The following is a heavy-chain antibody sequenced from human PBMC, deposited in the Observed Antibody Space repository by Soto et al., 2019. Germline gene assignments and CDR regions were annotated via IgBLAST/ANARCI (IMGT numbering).Heavy chain of an antibody. Sequence: QVQLVQSGAEVKKPGASVKVSCKASGYTFSNYDISWVRQAPGQGLEWMAWISAHNGNKNYAENFQGRVTMTTDTSTSTAYLEVRSLSSDDTAVYYCVRGLLAYFGMDVWGQGTPVTVS. V-gene: IGHV1-18*01. J-gene: IGHJ6*02. CDR2: ISAHNGNK. CDR3: VRGLLAYFGMDV. CDR1: GYTFSNYD.